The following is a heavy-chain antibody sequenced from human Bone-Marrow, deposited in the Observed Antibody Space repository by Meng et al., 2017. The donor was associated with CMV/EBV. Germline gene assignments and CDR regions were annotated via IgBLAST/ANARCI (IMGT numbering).Heavy chain of an antibody. CDR1: GFTFSSYW. CDR3: ATGVGGGN. CDR2: INGDGTST. J-gene: IGHJ4*02. Sequence: GESLKISCTASGFTFSSYWMHWVRQAPGKGLVWVSRINGDGTSTSYADSVKGRFTISRDNAKNTLYLQMNSLRAEDTAVYYCATGVGGGNWGQGTRVTGSS. V-gene: IGHV3-74*01.